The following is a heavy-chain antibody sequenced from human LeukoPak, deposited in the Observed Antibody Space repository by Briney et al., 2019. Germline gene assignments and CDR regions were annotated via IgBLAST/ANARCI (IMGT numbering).Heavy chain of an antibody. CDR2: IYYSGST. CDR1: GGSISSSSYY. V-gene: IGHV4-61*05. Sequence: SETLSLTCTVSGGSISSSSYYWGWIRQPPGKGLEWIGYIYYSGSTNYNPSLKSRVTISVDTSKNQFSLKLSSVTAADTAVYYCARASYVVVPAATPHWYFDLWGRGTLVTVSS. J-gene: IGHJ2*01. D-gene: IGHD2-2*02. CDR3: ARASYVVVPAATPHWYFDL.